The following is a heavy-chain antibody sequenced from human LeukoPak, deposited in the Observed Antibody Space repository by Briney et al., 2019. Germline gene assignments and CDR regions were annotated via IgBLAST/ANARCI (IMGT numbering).Heavy chain of an antibody. CDR1: GGSISSYY. D-gene: IGHD4/OR15-4a*01. J-gene: IGHJ3*02. CDR2: MNNRGIT. CDR3: ARGAHILPANEFLNVFDI. V-gene: IGHV4-59*01. Sequence: KPSETLSLTCTVSGGSISSYYWSWIRQPPGKGLEWIGYMNNRGITHYTPSLKSRVAISVDMSKNQFSLDLVSVTAADTAVYFCARGAHILPANEFLNVFDIWGQGTMVTVSS.